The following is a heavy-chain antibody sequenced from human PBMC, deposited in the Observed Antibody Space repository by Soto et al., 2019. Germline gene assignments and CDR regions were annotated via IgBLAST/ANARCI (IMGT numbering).Heavy chain of an antibody. Sequence: QVQLVQSGAEVKKPGASVKVACKTSGYTFSSYDINWVRQGTGQGLEWMGWISTQSGNKGYAQKFQGRITMTRDTSISTAYMELSSLRYDDTALYYCARTNGDLDYWGQGTLVTVSS. CDR1: GYTFSSYD. CDR3: ARTNGDLDY. V-gene: IGHV1-8*01. CDR2: ISTQSGNK. J-gene: IGHJ4*02. D-gene: IGHD4-17*01.